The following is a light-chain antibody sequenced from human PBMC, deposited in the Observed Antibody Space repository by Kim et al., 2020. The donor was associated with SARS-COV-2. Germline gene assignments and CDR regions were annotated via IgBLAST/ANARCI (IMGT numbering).Light chain of an antibody. CDR1: QSVSSY. V-gene: IGKV3-11*01. J-gene: IGKJ4*01. Sequence: PGERAPLSVRASQSVSSYLAWYQQKRGQAPRLLIYDASNRATGIPARFSGSGSGTDFTLTISSLEPEDFAVYYCQQRSNWPPRLTFGGGTKVDIK. CDR2: DAS. CDR3: QQRSNWPPRLT.